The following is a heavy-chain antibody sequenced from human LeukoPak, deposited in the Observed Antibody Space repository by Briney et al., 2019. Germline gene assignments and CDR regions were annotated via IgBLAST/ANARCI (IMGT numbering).Heavy chain of an antibody. V-gene: IGHV4-31*03. D-gene: IGHD4-17*01. Sequence: SETLSLTCTVSGGSISSGGYYWRWIRQHPGKGLEWIGSTYYSGSTYDNASLKSRVTISLDTSKNQFSLKVSSVTAADTAVYYCARGHGDNEGIGWFDPWGQGTLVTVSA. CDR1: GGSISSGGYY. CDR3: ARGHGDNEGIGWFDP. CDR2: TYYSGST. J-gene: IGHJ5*02.